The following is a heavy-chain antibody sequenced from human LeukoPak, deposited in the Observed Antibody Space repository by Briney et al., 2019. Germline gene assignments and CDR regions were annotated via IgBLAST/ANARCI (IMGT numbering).Heavy chain of an antibody. Sequence: GGSLRLSCAASGFTFSSYAMNWVRQAPGKGLEWVSAISGSGGSTYYADSVKGRFTISRDNSKNTLYLQMNSLRAEDTAVYYCAKVFQEYCSSTSCYADYWGQGTLVTVSS. D-gene: IGHD2-2*01. CDR1: GFTFSSYA. CDR2: ISGSGGST. V-gene: IGHV3-23*01. J-gene: IGHJ4*02. CDR3: AKVFQEYCSSTSCYADY.